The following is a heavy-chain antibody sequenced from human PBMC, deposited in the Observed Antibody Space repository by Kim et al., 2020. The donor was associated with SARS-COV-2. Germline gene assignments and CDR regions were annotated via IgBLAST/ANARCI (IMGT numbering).Heavy chain of an antibody. Sequence: SETLSLTCTVSGGSISSYYWSWIRQPPGKGLEWIGYIYYSGSTNYNPSLKSRVTISVDTSKNQFSLKLSSVTAADTAVYYCARERRGSGGSCARCFDYWGQGTLVTVSS. CDR3: ARERRGSGGSCARCFDY. CDR2: IYYSGST. D-gene: IGHD2-15*01. J-gene: IGHJ4*02. V-gene: IGHV4-59*01. CDR1: GGSISSYY.